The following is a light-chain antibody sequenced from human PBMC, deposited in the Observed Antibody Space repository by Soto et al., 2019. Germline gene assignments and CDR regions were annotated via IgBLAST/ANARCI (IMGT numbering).Light chain of an antibody. J-gene: IGKJ1*01. Sequence: EIVLTQSPATLSSFPGDRATLSCRASQSVSSSYLAWYQQKPGQAPRLLIYGASSRATGIPARFSGSGSGTEFTLTISSLQSEDFAIYHCQQHNNWPQTFGQGTKVDI. V-gene: IGKV3D-15*01. CDR2: GAS. CDR1: QSVSSSY. CDR3: QQHNNWPQT.